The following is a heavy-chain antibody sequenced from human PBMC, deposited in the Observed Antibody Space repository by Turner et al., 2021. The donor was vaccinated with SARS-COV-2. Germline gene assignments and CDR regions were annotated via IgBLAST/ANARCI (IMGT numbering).Heavy chain of an antibody. Sequence: QVQLVQSGAEVTKPGASVKVYCKASGYTFTSYAMHWVRQAPGQRLEWMGWINAGNGKTKYSQKFQGRVTITRDTSASTAYMELSSLRSEDTAVYYCARDVGYCSSTSCYTGSHFDYWGQGTLVTVSS. J-gene: IGHJ4*02. CDR1: GYTFTSYA. V-gene: IGHV1-3*01. CDR2: INAGNGKT. D-gene: IGHD2-2*02. CDR3: ARDVGYCSSTSCYTGSHFDY.